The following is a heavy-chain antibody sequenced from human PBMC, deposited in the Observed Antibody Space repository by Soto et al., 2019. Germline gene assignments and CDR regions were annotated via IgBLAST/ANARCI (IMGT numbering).Heavy chain of an antibody. CDR3: ARGPNWGYRFDS. V-gene: IGHV1-69*06. CDR1: GGTFSGHA. Sequence: QVQLVQSGAEVKKPGSSVKVSCEASGGTFSGHAISWVRQAPGQGPEWMGGLIPLFGTTHHAQNFQDRLTSTADKSTSTAYMELTSLRFEDTAIYYCARGPNWGYRFDSWGQGTLVTVSS. CDR2: LIPLFGTT. J-gene: IGHJ4*02. D-gene: IGHD7-27*01.